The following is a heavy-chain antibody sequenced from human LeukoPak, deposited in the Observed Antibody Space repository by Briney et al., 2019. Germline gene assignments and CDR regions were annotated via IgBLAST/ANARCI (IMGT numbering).Heavy chain of an antibody. D-gene: IGHD2-8*01. CDR3: ATYYVNGAGRGH. CDR2: NMNT. Sequence: SETLSLTCIVSGASVSSGDHHWSWIRQAPGKGLEWIGHNMNTYYNPSLKSRVTISIDTSKNQFSLMLSTVTAADTAIYYCATYYVNGAGRGHGGPGPRVTVSS. CDR1: GASVSSGDHH. J-gene: IGHJ4*02. V-gene: IGHV4-61*08.